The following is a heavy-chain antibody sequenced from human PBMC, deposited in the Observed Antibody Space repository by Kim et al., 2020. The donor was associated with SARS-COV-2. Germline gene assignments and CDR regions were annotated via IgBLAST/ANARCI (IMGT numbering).Heavy chain of an antibody. Sequence: GGSLRLSCSASGFTFSSYAMHWVRQAPGKGLEYVSAISSNGGSTYYADSVKGRFTISRDNSKNTLYLQMSSLRAEDTAVYYCFADSNLLPSPHFDYWGQGTLVTVSS. V-gene: IGHV3-64D*06. D-gene: IGHD2-15*01. CDR3: FADSNLLPSPHFDY. CDR1: GFTFSSYA. J-gene: IGHJ4*02. CDR2: ISSNGGST.